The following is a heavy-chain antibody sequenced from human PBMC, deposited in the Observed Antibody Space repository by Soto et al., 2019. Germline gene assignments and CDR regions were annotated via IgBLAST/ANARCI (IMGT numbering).Heavy chain of an antibody. Sequence: SVKVSCKASGGTFSSYAISWVRQAPGQGLEWMGGIIPIFGTANYAQKFQGRVAITADESTSTAYMELSSLRSEDTAVYYCASRDGIAVAGFNYYGMDVWGQGTTVTVSS. V-gene: IGHV1-69*13. CDR1: GGTFSSYA. D-gene: IGHD6-19*01. J-gene: IGHJ6*02. CDR2: IIPIFGTA. CDR3: ASRDGIAVAGFNYYGMDV.